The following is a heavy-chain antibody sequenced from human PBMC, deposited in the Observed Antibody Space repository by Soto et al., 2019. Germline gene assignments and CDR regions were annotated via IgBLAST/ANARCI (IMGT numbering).Heavy chain of an antibody. D-gene: IGHD6-6*01. CDR3: ASRPEYISASSYYGMDV. V-gene: IGHV5-10-1*01. J-gene: IGHJ6*02. Sequence: ESLKTSCKASGYNFTSYWISWVPQMPGKGLELKGRIDPSELYPNYNASFQRHVTISADKSISTAHLQRSSLKSSDTAMYYCASRPEYISASSYYGMDVWGQGTTVTVSS. CDR2: IDPSELYP. CDR1: GYNFTSYW.